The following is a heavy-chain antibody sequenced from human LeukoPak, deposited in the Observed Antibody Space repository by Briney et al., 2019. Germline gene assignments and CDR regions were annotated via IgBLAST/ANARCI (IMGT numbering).Heavy chain of an antibody. V-gene: IGHV4-34*01. D-gene: IGHD6-6*01. J-gene: IGHJ4*02. CDR3: ARGLRFSSSSSNFDY. Sequence: PSETLSLTCAVYGGSFSGYYWSWIRQPPGKGLKWIGEINRSGSTNYNPSLKSRVTISVDTSKNQFSLKLSSVTAADTAVYYCARGLRFSSSSSNFDYWGQGTMVTVSS. CDR2: INRSGST. CDR1: GGSFSGYY.